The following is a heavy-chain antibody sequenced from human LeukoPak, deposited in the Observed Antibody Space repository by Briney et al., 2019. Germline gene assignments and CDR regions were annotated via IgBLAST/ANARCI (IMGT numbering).Heavy chain of an antibody. J-gene: IGHJ4*02. CDR3: ARGDAPLKVVAGVDY. Sequence: APVKVSCKASGYTFTGYYMHWVRQAPGQGLEWMGWINPNTGGTKYAQKFQGRVTMTRDTSISTAYMQLSSLRFDDTAVYYCARGDAPLKVVAGVDYWGQGALVTVSS. CDR1: GYTFTGYY. CDR2: INPNTGGT. V-gene: IGHV1-2*02. D-gene: IGHD6-19*01.